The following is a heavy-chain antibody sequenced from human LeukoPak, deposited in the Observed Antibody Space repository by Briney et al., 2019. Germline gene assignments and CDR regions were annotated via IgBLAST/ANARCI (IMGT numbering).Heavy chain of an antibody. D-gene: IGHD3-22*01. J-gene: IGHJ4*02. V-gene: IGHV4-34*01. CDR3: ARGGYFDSSGYPNPLDS. CDR2: INHSGST. Sequence: SETLSLTCAVYGGSFGGYYWTWIRHSPGKGPEWMGEINHSGSTNYNPSLKRRAIMSVDTAKNQFSLKLNSVTAADTAVYYCARGGYFDSSGYPNPLDSWGQGTLVTVSS. CDR1: GGSFGGYY.